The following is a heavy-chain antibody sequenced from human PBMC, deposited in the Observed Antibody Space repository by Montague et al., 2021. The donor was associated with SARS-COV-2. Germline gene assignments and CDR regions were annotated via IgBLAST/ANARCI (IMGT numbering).Heavy chain of an antibody. CDR3: ARVKPGYYYGLGVSAHFDY. CDR1: GGSISSYY. D-gene: IGHD3-10*01. V-gene: IGHV4-59*01. CDR2: IYYSGST. Sequence: SETLSLTCTVSGGSISSYYWSWIRQPPGKVLEWIGYIYYSGSTNYNPSLKSRVTISVDTSKNQFSLKLSSVTAADTAVYYCARVKPGYYYGLGVSAHFDYWGQGTLVTVSS. J-gene: IGHJ4*02.